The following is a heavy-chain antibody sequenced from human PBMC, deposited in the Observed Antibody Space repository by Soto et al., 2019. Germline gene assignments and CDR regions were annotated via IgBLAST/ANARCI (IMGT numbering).Heavy chain of an antibody. J-gene: IGHJ4*02. CDR1: GFTFSSFA. CDR3: ASAPRILPRPPYDY. V-gene: IGHV3-23*01. D-gene: IGHD3-10*01. Sequence: PGGSLRLSCAASGFTFSSFAMTWVRQAPGKGLEWVSGISGSGGSGDTTYYADSVKGRFTISRDNSKNALFLQMNSLRGDDTAVYFCASAPRILPRPPYDYWGQATLVTVSS. CDR2: ISGSGGSGDTT.